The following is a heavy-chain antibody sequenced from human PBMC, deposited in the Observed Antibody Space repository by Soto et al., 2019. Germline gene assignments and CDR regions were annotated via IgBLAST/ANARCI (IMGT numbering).Heavy chain of an antibody. CDR1: GYTFTYYG. D-gene: IGHD6-6*01. V-gene: IGHV1-18*01. J-gene: IGHJ6*03. CDR2: ISAYNGDT. CDR3: ARVRQLVGYFHYYMDV. Sequence: ASVKVSCKASGYTFTYYGMTWVRQAPGQGLEWMGWISAYNGDTHYTQRLQGRVTMTTDTSTSTAYMELRGLRSDDTAVYYCARVRQLVGYFHYYMDVWGKGTTVTVSS.